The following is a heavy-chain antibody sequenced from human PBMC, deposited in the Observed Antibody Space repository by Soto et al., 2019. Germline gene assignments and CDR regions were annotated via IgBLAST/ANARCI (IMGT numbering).Heavy chain of an antibody. V-gene: IGHV3-30*18. CDR3: AKDQGPGIAAAKTRFGAFDI. CDR2: ISYDGSNK. Sequence: QVQLVESGGGVVQPGRSLRLSCAASGFTFSSYGMHWVRQAPGKGLEWVAVISYDGSNKYYADSVKGRFTISRDNSKNTLYLQMNSLRAEDTAVYYCAKDQGPGIAAAKTRFGAFDIWGQGTMVTVSS. CDR1: GFTFSSYG. J-gene: IGHJ3*02. D-gene: IGHD6-13*01.